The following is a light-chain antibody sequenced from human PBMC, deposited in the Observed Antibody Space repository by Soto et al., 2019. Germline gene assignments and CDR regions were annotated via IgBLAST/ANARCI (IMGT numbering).Light chain of an antibody. J-gene: IGLJ1*01. V-gene: IGLV4-60*02. CDR3: ETWDSNTRV. CDR1: SGHSSYI. Sequence: QPVLTQSSSASASLGSSVKLTCTLSSGHSSYIIAWHQQQPRKAPRYLMKLEGSGSYNKGSGVPDRFSGSSSGADRYLTISNLQFEDEADYYCETWDSNTRVFGTGTKVTVL. CDR2: LEGSGSY.